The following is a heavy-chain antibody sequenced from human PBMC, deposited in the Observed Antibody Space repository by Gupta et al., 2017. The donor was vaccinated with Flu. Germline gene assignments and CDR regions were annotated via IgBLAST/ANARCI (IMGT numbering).Heavy chain of an antibody. CDR3: AREVVNNRLDP. Sequence: ELQLVESGGGLVQPGGSLRLSCIASGFAFSSHFMHWVRQAPGQGLVWVSRIRFDGTATSYADSVRGRFTISRDNAKNTLYLQMDRLRAEDTALYYCAREVVNNRLDPWGQGTLVTVSS. J-gene: IGHJ5*02. CDR1: GFAFSSHF. CDR2: IRFDGTAT. V-gene: IGHV3-74*01.